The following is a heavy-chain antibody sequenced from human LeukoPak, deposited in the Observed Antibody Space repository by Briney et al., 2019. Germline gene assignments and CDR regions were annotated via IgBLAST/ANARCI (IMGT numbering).Heavy chain of an antibody. CDR1: GFTFSSYA. J-gene: IGHJ5*02. Sequence: GGSLRLSCAASGFTFSSYAMHWVRQAPGKGLEWVAFISYEGSNKYYADSVKCRFTISRDNSKNTLYLQVNSLRAEDTAVYYCARDVYYDSGSRIENWLDPWGQGTLVTVSS. V-gene: IGHV3-30-3*01. CDR3: ARDVYYDSGSRIENWLDP. D-gene: IGHD3-10*01. CDR2: ISYEGSNK.